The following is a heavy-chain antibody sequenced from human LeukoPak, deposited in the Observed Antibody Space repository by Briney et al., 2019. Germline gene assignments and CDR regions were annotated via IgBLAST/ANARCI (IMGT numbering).Heavy chain of an antibody. V-gene: IGHV4-34*01. D-gene: IGHD3-10*01. CDR2: INHSGST. J-gene: IGHJ4*02. CDR1: GGSISNYY. Sequence: SETLSLTCTVSGGSISNYYWSWIRQPPGKGLEWIGEINHSGSTNYNPSLKSRVTISVDTSKNQFSLKLSSVTAADTAVYYCARALVFLWFVSSYFFYFLGQGTLVTVSS. CDR3: ARALVFLWFVSSYFFYF.